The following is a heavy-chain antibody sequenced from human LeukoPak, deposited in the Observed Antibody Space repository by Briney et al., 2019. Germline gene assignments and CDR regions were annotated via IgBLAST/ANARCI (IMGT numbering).Heavy chain of an antibody. Sequence: ASVKVSCKASGYTFTGYCMHWVRQAPGQGLEWMGWINPNSGGTNYAQKFQGRVTMTRDTSISTAYMELSRLRSDDTAVYYCARGGDSSGYSIDPWGQGTLVTVSS. CDR2: INPNSGGT. J-gene: IGHJ5*02. CDR3: ARGGDSSGYSIDP. V-gene: IGHV1-2*02. CDR1: GYTFTGYC. D-gene: IGHD3-22*01.